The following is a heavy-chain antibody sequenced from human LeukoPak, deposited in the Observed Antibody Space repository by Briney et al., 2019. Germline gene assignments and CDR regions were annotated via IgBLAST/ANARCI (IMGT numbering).Heavy chain of an antibody. Sequence: GGSLRLSCAASGFTFSSYSMHWVRQAPGKGLEWVSSINGDSSYIYYADSVKGRFFISRDNAKNSLYLRMNSLRAEDTAVYYCARDAATDDAFDIWGQGTMVTVSS. D-gene: IGHD6-13*01. CDR2: INGDSSYI. CDR1: GFTFSSYS. CDR3: ARDAATDDAFDI. V-gene: IGHV3-21*01. J-gene: IGHJ3*02.